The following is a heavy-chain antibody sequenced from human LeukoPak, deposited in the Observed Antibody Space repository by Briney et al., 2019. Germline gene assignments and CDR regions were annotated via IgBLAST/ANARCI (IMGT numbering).Heavy chain of an antibody. CDR1: GFTFSGYA. CDR2: ISGSGGST. D-gene: IGHD3-16*01. Sequence: GGSLRLSCAASGFTFSGYAMSWVRQTPGKRLEWVSVISGSGGSTYYADSVKGRFTISRDNSKNTLYLQMNSLRAEDTALYYCAKGRRLYAYDYWGQGTLVTVSS. J-gene: IGHJ4*02. CDR3: AKGRRLYAYDY. V-gene: IGHV3-23*01.